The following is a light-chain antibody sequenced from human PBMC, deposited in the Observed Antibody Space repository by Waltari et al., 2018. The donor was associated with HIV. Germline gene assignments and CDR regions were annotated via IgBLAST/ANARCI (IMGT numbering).Light chain of an antibody. CDR1: QSVLYSSNNRNH. CDR2: WAS. CDR3: QQYYSSPWN. Sequence: DIVMTQSPDSLAVSLGERATLNCKSSQSVLYSSNNRNHLAWYQQKPGQPPRLLIYWASTRESGVLDRFSGSGSGTDFTLTISSLQAEDVAVYYCQQYYSSPWNFGPGTKVDIK. J-gene: IGKJ3*01. V-gene: IGKV4-1*01.